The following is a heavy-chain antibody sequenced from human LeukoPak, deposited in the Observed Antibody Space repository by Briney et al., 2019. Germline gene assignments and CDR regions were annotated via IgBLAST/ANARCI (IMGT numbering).Heavy chain of an antibody. CDR3: ATSDPEFSPKPNFDH. J-gene: IGHJ4*02. Sequence: ASVNVSCKVSGYTLTELSMHWVRQAPGRGLEWMGGFDPEDVETLYEQKFQGGITVTEDTITDTAYMELSSLRPEDTAVYFCATSDPEFSPKPNFDHWGQGTLVTVSS. CDR2: FDPEDVET. CDR1: GYTLTELS. V-gene: IGHV1-24*01. D-gene: IGHD2-8*01.